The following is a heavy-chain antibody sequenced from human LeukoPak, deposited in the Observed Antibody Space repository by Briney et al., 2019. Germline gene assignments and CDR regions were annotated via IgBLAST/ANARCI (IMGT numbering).Heavy chain of an antibody. J-gene: IGHJ4*02. V-gene: IGHV3-23*01. CDR1: GFIFSTYA. CDR2: VSGSGGST. D-gene: IGHD6-13*01. CDR3: ARVIRAAPGKGYFDY. Sequence: GGSLRLSCATSGFIFSTYALSWVRQAPGKGLEWASSVSGSGGSTYHADSVKGRFTISRDSSKNTLHLQMNSLRAEDTAIYYCARVIRAAPGKGYFDYWGQGTLVTVSS.